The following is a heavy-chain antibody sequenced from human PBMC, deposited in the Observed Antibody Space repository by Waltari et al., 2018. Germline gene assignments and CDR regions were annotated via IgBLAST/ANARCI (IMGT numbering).Heavy chain of an antibody. Sequence: EVQLVESGGGLAQPGGSLRLSCAASGLSFSNYWMTWVRQDSGKGREWVDNIKQDGSEKYYMDSVKGRFTISRDNAKNSLYLQMNNLRVEDTAVYYCTRGGRDSSWYWRDWGQGTLVTVSS. D-gene: IGHD6-13*01. CDR1: GLSFSNYW. CDR2: IKQDGSEK. J-gene: IGHJ4*02. V-gene: IGHV3-7*01. CDR3: TRGGRDSSWYWRD.